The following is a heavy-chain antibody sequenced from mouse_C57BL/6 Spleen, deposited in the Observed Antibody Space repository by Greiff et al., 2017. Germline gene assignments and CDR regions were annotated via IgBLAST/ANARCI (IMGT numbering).Heavy chain of an antibody. CDR1: GYTFTDYY. CDR2: IYPGSGNT. J-gene: IGHJ4*01. CDR3: ARARPYDGYLYAMDY. D-gene: IGHD2-3*01. V-gene: IGHV1-84*01. Sequence: LVESGPELVKPGASVKISCKASGYTFTDYYINWVKQRPGQGLEWIGWIYPGSGNTTYNEKFKGKATLTVDTSSSTAYMQLSSLTSEDSAVYFCARARPYDGYLYAMDYWGQGTSVTVSS.